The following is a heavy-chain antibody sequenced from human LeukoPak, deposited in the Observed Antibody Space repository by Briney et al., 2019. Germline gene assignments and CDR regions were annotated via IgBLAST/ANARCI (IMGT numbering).Heavy chain of an antibody. CDR2: IYSGGST. V-gene: IGHV3-66*01. J-gene: IGHJ6*02. CDR1: GFTVSSNY. Sequence: GGSLRLSCAASGFTVSSNYMSWVRQAPGKGLEWVSVIYSGGSTYYADSVKGRFTISRDNSENTLYLQMNSLRAEDTAVYYCARAHSGFWRYGMDVWGQGTTVTVSS. D-gene: IGHD3-22*01. CDR3: ARAHSGFWRYGMDV.